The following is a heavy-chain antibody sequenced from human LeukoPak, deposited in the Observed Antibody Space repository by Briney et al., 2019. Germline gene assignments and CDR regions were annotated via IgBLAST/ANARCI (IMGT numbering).Heavy chain of an antibody. Sequence: PGGSLRLSCAASGFTFDDYAMHWVRRAPGKGLEWVSGISWNSGSIGYADSVKGRFTISRDNAKNSLYLQMNSLRAEDTALYYCAKTGSDAFDIWGQGTMVTVSS. CDR1: GFTFDDYA. CDR3: AKTGSDAFDI. CDR2: ISWNSGSI. D-gene: IGHD6-6*01. J-gene: IGHJ3*02. V-gene: IGHV3-9*01.